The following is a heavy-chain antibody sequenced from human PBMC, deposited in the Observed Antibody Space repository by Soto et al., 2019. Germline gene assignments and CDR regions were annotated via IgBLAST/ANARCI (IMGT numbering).Heavy chain of an antibody. J-gene: IGHJ3*02. CDR1: GGTFSSYA. CDR2: IIPIFGTA. D-gene: IGHD6-19*01. CDR3: ARGQPGYSSGPVAFDI. V-gene: IGHV1-69*13. Sequence: ASVKVSCKASGGTFSSYAISWVRQAPGQGLEWMGGIIPIFGTANYAQKFQGRVTITADESTSTAYMELSSLRSEDTAVYYCARGQPGYSSGPVAFDIWGQGTMVTVS.